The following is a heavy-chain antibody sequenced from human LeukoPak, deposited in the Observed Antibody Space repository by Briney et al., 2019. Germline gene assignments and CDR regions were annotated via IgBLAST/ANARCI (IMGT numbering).Heavy chain of an antibody. V-gene: IGHV3-23*01. J-gene: IGHJ4*02. Sequence: GGSLRLSCAASGFTFSSYAMSWVRQAPGNGLEGVSAISGSGGSTYYADSVKGRFTIPRHNAKNTLYLQMNRLRAEDTAVYYCAQGRSITMIVADSDYWVQGTLVTVS. CDR3: AQGRSITMIVADSDY. D-gene: IGHD3-22*01. CDR1: GFTFSSYA. CDR2: ISGSGGST.